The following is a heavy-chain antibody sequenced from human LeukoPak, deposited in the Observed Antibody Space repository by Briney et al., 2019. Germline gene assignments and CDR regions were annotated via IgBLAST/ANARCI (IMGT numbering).Heavy chain of an antibody. CDR3: AKHTAGRRYFDY. CDR1: GFTFSSYS. CDR2: ISSSSSYI. V-gene: IGHV3-21*04. D-gene: IGHD2-8*02. Sequence: GGSLRLSCAASGFTFSSYSMNWVRQAPGKGLEWVSPISSSSSYIYYADSVKGRSTISRDNAKNSLYLQMNSLRAEDTAVYYCAKHTAGRRYFDYWGQGALVTVSS. J-gene: IGHJ4*02.